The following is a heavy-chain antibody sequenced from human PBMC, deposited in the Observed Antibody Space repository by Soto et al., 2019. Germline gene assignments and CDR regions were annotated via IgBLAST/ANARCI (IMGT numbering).Heavy chain of an antibody. CDR2: ISYDGSNK. CDR1: GFTFSSYA. V-gene: IGHV3-30-3*01. J-gene: IGHJ4*02. Sequence: PGGSLRLSCAASGFTFSSYAIHWVRQAPGKGLEWVAVISYDGSNKYYADSVKGRFTISRDNSKNTLYLQMNSLRAEDTAVYYRAREWRAYSSSWYGYWGQGTLVTVSS. CDR3: AREWRAYSSSWYGY. D-gene: IGHD6-13*01.